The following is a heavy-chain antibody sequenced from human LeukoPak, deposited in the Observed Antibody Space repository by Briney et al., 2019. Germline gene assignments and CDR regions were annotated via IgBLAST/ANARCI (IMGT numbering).Heavy chain of an antibody. V-gene: IGHV4-39*01. CDR2: IFYSGNT. Sequence: PSETLSLTCTVSGGSITSDNHYWSWIRQSPGEAIEWLGSIFYSGNTYYSPSLKSRVSISVDASKNQFSLKLSSVTAADTAVYYCSRLCATDYYYYYYMDVWGKGTTVTISS. D-gene: IGHD1-26*01. J-gene: IGHJ6*03. CDR1: GGSITSDNHY. CDR3: SRLCATDYYYYYYMDV.